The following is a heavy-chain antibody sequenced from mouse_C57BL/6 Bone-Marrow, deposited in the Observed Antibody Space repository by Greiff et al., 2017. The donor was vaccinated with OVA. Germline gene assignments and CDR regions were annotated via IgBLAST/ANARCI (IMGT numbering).Heavy chain of an antibody. J-gene: IGHJ4*01. CDR3: TRGGLHYYYAMDY. CDR2: ISSGGDYI. CDR1: GFTFSSYA. Sequence: EVKLMESGEGLVKPGGSLKLSCAASGFTFSSYAMSWVRQTPEKRLEWVAYISSGGDYIYYADTVKGRFIISRDNARNTLYLQMSSLKSEDTAMYYCTRGGLHYYYAMDYWGQGTSVTVSS. V-gene: IGHV5-9-1*02. D-gene: IGHD2-2*01.